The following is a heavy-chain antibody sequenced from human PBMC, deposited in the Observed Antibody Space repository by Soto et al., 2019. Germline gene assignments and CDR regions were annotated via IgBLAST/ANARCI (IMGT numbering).Heavy chain of an antibody. CDR3: AKGRDYGDFVYDN. CDR2: LYSGGST. D-gene: IGHD4-17*01. J-gene: IGHJ4*02. V-gene: IGHV3-53*01. Sequence: EVQMVESGGGLIQPGGSLRLSCAASGFTVSSNYMSWIRQATGKGLEWVSVLYSGGSTYYADSVKGRFTISRDNSKNTLYHQMNILRVEDTAVYYCAKGRDYGDFVYDNWGQGTLVTVSS. CDR1: GFTVSSNY.